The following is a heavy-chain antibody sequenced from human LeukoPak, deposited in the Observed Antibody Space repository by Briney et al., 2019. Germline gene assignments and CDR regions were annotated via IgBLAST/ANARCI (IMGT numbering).Heavy chain of an antibody. CDR1: GYTFTGYY. CDR2: INPNSGGT. J-gene: IGHJ5*02. D-gene: IGHD1-7*01. CDR3: AREHSSAELELPFVWFDP. V-gene: IGHV1-2*02. Sequence: ASVKVSCKASGYTFTGYYMHWVRQAPGQGLEWMGWINPNSGGTNYAQKFQGRVTMTRDTSISTAYMELSRLRSDDTAVYYCAREHSSAELELPFVWFDPWGQGTLVTVSS.